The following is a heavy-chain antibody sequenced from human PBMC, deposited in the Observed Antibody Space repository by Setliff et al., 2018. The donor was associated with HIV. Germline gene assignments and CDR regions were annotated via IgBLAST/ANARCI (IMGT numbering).Heavy chain of an antibody. CDR1: GYSFSKYG. CDR3: TRGRGIIGALVY. J-gene: IGHJ4*02. CDR2: ISAYNGNT. Sequence: ASVKVSCKASGYSFSKYGISWVRQAPGQGLEWMGWISAYNGNTLYAQKFQGRVTMTTDASTSTAYMDLRSLRSDDTAVYYCTRGRGIIGALVYWGQGTLVTVSS. D-gene: IGHD2-21*01. V-gene: IGHV1-18*01.